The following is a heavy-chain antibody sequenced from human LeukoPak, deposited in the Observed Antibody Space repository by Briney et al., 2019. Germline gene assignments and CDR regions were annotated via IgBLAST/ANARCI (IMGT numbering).Heavy chain of an antibody. J-gene: IGHJ4*02. CDR3: ASLAYYDSSGYSD. CDR2: INYSGST. Sequence: SETLSLTCTVSGGSISSYYWSWIRQPPGKGLEWIGYINYSGSTNYNPSLKSRVTISVDTSKNQFSLKLSSVTAADTAVYYCASLAYYDSSGYSDWGQGTLVTVSS. CDR1: GGSISSYY. V-gene: IGHV4-59*08. D-gene: IGHD3-22*01.